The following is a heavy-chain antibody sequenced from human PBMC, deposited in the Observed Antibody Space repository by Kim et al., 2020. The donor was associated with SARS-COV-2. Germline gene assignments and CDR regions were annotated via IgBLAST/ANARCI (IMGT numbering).Heavy chain of an antibody. V-gene: IGHV4-39*01. D-gene: IGHD7-27*01. CDR3: ARSGKTRAWGWFDP. Sequence: SETLSLTCTVSGGSITDNNYYWGWIRQPPGKGLEWIGSIFYSGGTWYNPSLRSRLSISLDSSKNQLSLKLSSVTAADTAIYYCARSGKTRAWGWFDPWGQGTLVTVSS. CDR2: IFYSGGT. J-gene: IGHJ5*02. CDR1: GGSITDNNYY.